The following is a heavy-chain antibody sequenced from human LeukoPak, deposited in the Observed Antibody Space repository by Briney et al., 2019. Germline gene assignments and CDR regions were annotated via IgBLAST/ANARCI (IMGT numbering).Heavy chain of an antibody. D-gene: IGHD6-19*01. J-gene: IGHJ6*04. CDR2: ISSSGSTI. V-gene: IGHV3-48*03. CDR1: GFTFSSYE. Sequence: PGGSLRLSCAASGFTFSSYEMNWVRQAPGKGLEWVSYISSSGSTIYYADSVKGRYTISRDNAKNSLYPHMNSLRAEDTAVYYCARDWIAVAGTHYYYGMDVWGKGTTVTVSS. CDR3: ARDWIAVAGTHYYYGMDV.